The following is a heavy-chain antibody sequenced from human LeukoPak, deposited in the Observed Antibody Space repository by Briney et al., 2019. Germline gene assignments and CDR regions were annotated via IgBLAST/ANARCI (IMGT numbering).Heavy chain of an antibody. CDR1: GFTFSSNG. CDR3: AKDGAAMVDYYYYYMDV. J-gene: IGHJ6*03. CDR2: IWYGGSNK. D-gene: IGHD5-18*01. Sequence: PGGSLRLSCAASGFTFSSNGMHWVRQAPGKGLEWVAVIWYGGSNKYYADSVKGRFTISRDNSKNTLYLQMNSLGAEDTAVYYCAKDGAAMVDYYYYYMDVWGKGTTVTVSS. V-gene: IGHV3-30*02.